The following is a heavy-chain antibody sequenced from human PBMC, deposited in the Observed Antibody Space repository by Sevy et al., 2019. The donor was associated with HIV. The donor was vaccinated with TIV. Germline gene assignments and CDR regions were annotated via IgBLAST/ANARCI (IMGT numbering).Heavy chain of an antibody. V-gene: IGHV3-21*01. CDR1: GFTFSSYS. D-gene: IGHD3-10*01. Sequence: GGSLRLSCAASGFTFSSYSMNWVRQAPGKGLEWVSSISSSSSYIYYADSVKGRFTISRDNAKNSLYLQMNSLRAEDTAVYDCARAGVFMVRGVPRNYYYYMDVWCKGTTVTVSS. CDR3: ARAGVFMVRGVPRNYYYYMDV. J-gene: IGHJ6*03. CDR2: ISSSSSYI.